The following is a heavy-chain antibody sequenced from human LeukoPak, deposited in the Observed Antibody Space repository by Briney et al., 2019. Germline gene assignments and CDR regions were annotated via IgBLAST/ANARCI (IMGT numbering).Heavy chain of an antibody. V-gene: IGHV3-9*01. D-gene: IGHD1-26*01. CDR2: ISWNSGSI. J-gene: IGHJ6*02. CDR3: ARYGSYYDDYYYDMDV. Sequence: GGSLRLSCAASGFTFDDSAMHWVRQAPGKGLEWVSGISWNSGSIGYADSVKGRFTISRDNAKNSLYLQMNSLRAEDTALYYCARYGSYYDDYYYDMDVWGQGTTVTVSS. CDR1: GFTFDDSA.